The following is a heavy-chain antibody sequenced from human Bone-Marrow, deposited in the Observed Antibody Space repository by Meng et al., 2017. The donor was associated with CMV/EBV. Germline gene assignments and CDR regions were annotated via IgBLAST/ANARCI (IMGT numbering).Heavy chain of an antibody. Sequence: GGSLRLSCAASGFTFDDHAMHWVRQAPGKGLEWVSGINWNGDSIVYADSVKGRFTISRDNAKNSLYLQMNRLRAEDTALYYCAKGRYSGSSGYFDYWGQGTLVTVSS. CDR3: AKGRYSGSSGYFDY. J-gene: IGHJ4*02. D-gene: IGHD1-26*01. CDR2: INWNGDSI. CDR1: GFTFDDHA. V-gene: IGHV3-9*01.